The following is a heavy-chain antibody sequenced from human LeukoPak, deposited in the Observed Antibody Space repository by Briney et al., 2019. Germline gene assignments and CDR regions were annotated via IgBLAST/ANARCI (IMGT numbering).Heavy chain of an antibody. D-gene: IGHD3-22*01. J-gene: IGHJ3*02. CDR1: GYTFTGYY. V-gene: IGHV1-2*06. CDR3: ARDGSITMIPFDI. Sequence: ASAKVSCKASGYTFTGYYMHWVRQAPGQGLEWMGRINPNRCGTNYAQKFQGRVTMTRDTSISTAYMELSRLRSDDTAVYYCARDGSITMIPFDIWGQGTMVTVSS. CDR2: INPNRCGT.